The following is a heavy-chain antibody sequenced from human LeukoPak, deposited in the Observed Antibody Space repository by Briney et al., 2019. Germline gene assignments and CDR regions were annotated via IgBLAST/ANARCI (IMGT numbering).Heavy chain of an antibody. D-gene: IGHD3-22*01. CDR3: ARDRAIVVVITTGFDAVDI. J-gene: IGHJ3*02. CDR2: INPNSGGT. Sequence: ASVKVSCKASGYTFTGYYMHWLRLAPGQGLEWMGWINPNSGGTNYAQKFQGRVTMTRDTSISTAYMELSRLRSDDTAVYYCARDRAIVVVITTGFDAVDIWGQGKMVTVSS. CDR1: GYTFTGYY. V-gene: IGHV1-2*02.